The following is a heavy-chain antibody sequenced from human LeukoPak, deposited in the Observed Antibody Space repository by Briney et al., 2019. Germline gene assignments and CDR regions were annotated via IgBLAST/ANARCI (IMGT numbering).Heavy chain of an antibody. CDR1: GGSISSGDYY. CDR3: ARIYSSGGNWFDP. CDR2: IYYSGST. D-gene: IGHD6-25*01. V-gene: IGHV4-30-4*08. J-gene: IGHJ5*02. Sequence: SETLSLTCTVSGGSISSGDYYWSWIRQPAGKGLEWIGYIYYSGSTYYNPSLKSRVTISVDTSKNQFSLKLGSVTAADTAVYYCARIYSSGGNWFDPWGQGTLVTVSS.